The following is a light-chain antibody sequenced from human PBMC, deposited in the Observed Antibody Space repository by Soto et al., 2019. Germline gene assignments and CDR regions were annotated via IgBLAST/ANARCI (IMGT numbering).Light chain of an antibody. CDR2: KAS. CDR1: QTISSW. CDR3: QHYNSYSEA. Sequence: DIPMTQSPSTLSGSVGDRVTITCRASQTISSWLAWYQQKPGKAPKLLIYKASTLKSGVPSRFGGSRSGSEFTLTISSLQPDDFATYDGQHYNSYSEAFGQRTKVELK. J-gene: IGKJ1*01. V-gene: IGKV1-5*03.